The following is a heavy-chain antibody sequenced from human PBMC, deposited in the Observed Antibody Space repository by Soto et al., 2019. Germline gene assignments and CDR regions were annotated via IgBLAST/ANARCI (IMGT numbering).Heavy chain of an antibody. CDR1: GYSFTSYW. D-gene: IGHD2-2*01. Sequence: PGESLKISCKSSGYSFTSYWISWVRQMPGKGLEWMGRIDPSDSYTNYSPSFQGHVTISADKSISTAYLQWSSLKASDTAMYYCARHGASRDDFDYWGQGTLVTVSS. J-gene: IGHJ4*02. CDR2: IDPSDSYT. V-gene: IGHV5-10-1*01. CDR3: ARHGASRDDFDY.